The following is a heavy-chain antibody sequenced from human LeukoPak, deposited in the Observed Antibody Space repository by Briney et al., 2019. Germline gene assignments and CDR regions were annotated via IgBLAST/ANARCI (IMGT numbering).Heavy chain of an antibody. CDR2: IYYSGSI. V-gene: IGHV4-59*01. Sequence: SETLSLTCTVSGGSISSSYWSWIRQPPGKGLEWIGYIYYSGSINYNPSLKSRVTISVDTSKNQFSLKLSSVTAADTAVYYCARAASDYDILTGYQWPPSPSFDYWGQGTLVTVSS. J-gene: IGHJ4*02. D-gene: IGHD3-9*01. CDR1: GGSISSSY. CDR3: ARAASDYDILTGYQWPPSPSFDY.